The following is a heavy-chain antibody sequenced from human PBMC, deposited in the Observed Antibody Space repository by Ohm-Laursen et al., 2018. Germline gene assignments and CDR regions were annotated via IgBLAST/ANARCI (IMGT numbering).Heavy chain of an antibody. V-gene: IGHV1-2*02. CDR3: ARVWARNGYYYFDY. CDR1: GYTFTDYY. D-gene: IGHD3-3*01. CDR2: ISPKSGGT. J-gene: IGHJ4*02. Sequence: GASVKVSCKASGYTFTDYYIHWVRQAPGQGLEWMGWISPKSGGTNYAQKLQGRVTMTRDTSISTAYMELSSPRSDDTAVYYCARVWARNGYYYFDYWGQGTLVTVSS.